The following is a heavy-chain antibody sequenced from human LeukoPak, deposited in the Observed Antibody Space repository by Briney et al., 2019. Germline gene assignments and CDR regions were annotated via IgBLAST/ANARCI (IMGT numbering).Heavy chain of an antibody. CDR3: ARGRRYCSSTSCPYYYYGMDV. Sequence: SETLSLTCTVSGGSISSYYWSWIRQPPGKGLEWIGDIYYSGSTNYNPSLKRRVTISVDTSQNQSTLKLSSVTAADTAWYYFARGRRYCSSTSCPYYYYGMDVWGQGTTVTVSS. V-gene: IGHV4-59*01. CDR1: GGSISSYY. D-gene: IGHD2-2*01. CDR2: IYYSGST. J-gene: IGHJ6*02.